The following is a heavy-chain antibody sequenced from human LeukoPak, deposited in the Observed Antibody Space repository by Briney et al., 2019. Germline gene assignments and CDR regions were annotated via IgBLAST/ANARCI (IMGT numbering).Heavy chain of an antibody. CDR1: GGSISSGSYY. CDR2: IYYSGST. CDR3: ARVEYSSSSVDY. D-gene: IGHD6-6*01. V-gene: IGHV4-39*01. Sequence: SETLSLTCTVSGGSISSGSYYWGWIRQPPGKGLEWIGSIYYSGSTYYNPSLKSRVTISVDTSKNQFSLKLSSVTAADTAVYYCARVEYSSSSVDYWGQGTLVTVSS. J-gene: IGHJ4*02.